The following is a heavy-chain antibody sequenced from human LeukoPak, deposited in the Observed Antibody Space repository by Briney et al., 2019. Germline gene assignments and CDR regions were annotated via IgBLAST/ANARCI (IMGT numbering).Heavy chain of an antibody. CDR1: GFTFSSYE. Sequence: GGSLRLSCAASGFTFSSYEMNRVRQAPGKGLEWISYISNSGTIMYYADSVKGRFTISRDDAKSSLYLQLNSLRAEDTAVYYCTLVPLGWGQGTLVTVSS. D-gene: IGHD2-8*02. V-gene: IGHV3-48*03. CDR2: ISNSGTIM. J-gene: IGHJ4*02. CDR3: TLVPLG.